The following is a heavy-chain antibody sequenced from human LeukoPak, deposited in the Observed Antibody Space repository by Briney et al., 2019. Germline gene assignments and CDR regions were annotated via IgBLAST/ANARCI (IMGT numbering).Heavy chain of an antibody. V-gene: IGHV4-59*01. CDR2: IYYSGST. CDR3: ARGWFGELKGVLFDY. D-gene: IGHD3-10*01. CDR1: GGSIGSYY. Sequence: SETLSLTCTVSGGSIGSYYWSWIRQPPGKGLEWIGYIYYSGSTNYNPSLKSRVTISVDTSKNQFSLKLSSVTAADTAVYYCARGWFGELKGVLFDYWGQGTLVTVSS. J-gene: IGHJ4*02.